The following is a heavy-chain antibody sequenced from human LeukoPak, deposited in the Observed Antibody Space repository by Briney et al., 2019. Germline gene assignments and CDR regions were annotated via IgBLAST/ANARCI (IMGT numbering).Heavy chain of an antibody. V-gene: IGHV3-23*01. CDR1: GFTFSSYA. CDR3: AKDHLRWFGESGDYFDY. Sequence: GGSLRLSCAASGFTFSSYAMSWVRQAPGKGLEWVSAISGSGGNTYYADSVKGRFTISRDNSKNTLYLQMNSLRAEDTAVYYCAKDHLRWFGESGDYFDYWGQGTLVTVSS. D-gene: IGHD3-10*01. J-gene: IGHJ4*02. CDR2: ISGSGGNT.